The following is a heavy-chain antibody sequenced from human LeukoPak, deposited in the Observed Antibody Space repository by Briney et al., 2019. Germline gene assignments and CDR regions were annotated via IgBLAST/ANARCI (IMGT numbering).Heavy chain of an antibody. D-gene: IGHD3-22*01. Sequence: GGSLRLSCAASGFTFSDYYMSWIRQAPAKGLEWVSYISSSGSTVYYADSVKGRFTISRDNAKNSLYLQMNSLRAEDTAVYYCARMGISYYDSSGYYWNWGQGTLVTASS. J-gene: IGHJ4*02. CDR1: GFTFSDYY. V-gene: IGHV3-11*01. CDR3: ARMGISYYDSSGYYWN. CDR2: ISSSGSTV.